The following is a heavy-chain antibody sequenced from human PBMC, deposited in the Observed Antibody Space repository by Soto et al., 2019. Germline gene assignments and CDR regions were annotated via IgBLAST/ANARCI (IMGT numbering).Heavy chain of an antibody. CDR3: ARHPERRADIGWFDP. J-gene: IGHJ5*02. CDR1: GFTFSSYS. V-gene: IGHV3-48*01. Sequence: EVQLVESGGGLVQPGGSLRLSCAASGFTFSSYSMNWVRQAPGKGLEWVSYISSSSSTIYYADSVKGRFTISRDNAKNSLYLQMNSLRAEDTAVYYCARHPERRADIGWFDPWGQGTLVTVSS. D-gene: IGHD6-13*01. CDR2: ISSSSSTI.